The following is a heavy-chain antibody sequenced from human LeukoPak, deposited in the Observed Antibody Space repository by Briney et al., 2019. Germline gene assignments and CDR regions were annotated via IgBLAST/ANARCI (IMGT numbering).Heavy chain of an antibody. V-gene: IGHV3-23*01. CDR2: ISSSGGST. Sequence: GGSLRLSCAASGFSFSNYGMNWVRQAPGKGLEWVSAISSSGGSTYYADSVKGRFTISRDNSKNTLYLQMNSLRAEDTAVYYCAKGNGHIVVVTAISWGQGTLVTVSS. J-gene: IGHJ4*02. CDR1: GFSFSNYG. D-gene: IGHD2-21*02. CDR3: AKGNGHIVVVTAIS.